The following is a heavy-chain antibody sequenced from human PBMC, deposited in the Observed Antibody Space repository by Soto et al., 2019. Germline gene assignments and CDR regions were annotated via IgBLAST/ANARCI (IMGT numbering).Heavy chain of an antibody. D-gene: IGHD4-17*01. J-gene: IGHJ4*02. CDR1: GFTFSSYG. CDR3: AKVGYGDYIPTLDYFDY. CDR2: ISYDGSNK. Sequence: GGSLRLSCAASGFTFSSYGMHWVRQAPGKGLEWVAVISYDGSNKYYADSVKGRFTISRDNSKNTLYLQMNSLRAEDTAVYYCAKVGYGDYIPTLDYFDYWGQGTLVTVSS. V-gene: IGHV3-30*18.